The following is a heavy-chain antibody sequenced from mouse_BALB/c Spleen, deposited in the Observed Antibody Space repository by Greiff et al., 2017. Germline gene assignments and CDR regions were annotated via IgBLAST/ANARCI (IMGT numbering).Heavy chain of an antibody. CDR1: GYAFSSYW. CDR3: ARGNHGAMDY. D-gene: IGHD2-1*01. CDR2: IYPGDGDI. Sequence: QVQLQQSGAELVRPGSSVKISCKASGYAFSSYWMNWVKQRPGQGLEWIGQIYPGDGDINYNGKFKGKATLTADKSSSTAYMQLSSLTSEDSAVYFCARGNHGAMDYWGQGTSVTVSS. V-gene: IGHV1-80*01. J-gene: IGHJ4*01.